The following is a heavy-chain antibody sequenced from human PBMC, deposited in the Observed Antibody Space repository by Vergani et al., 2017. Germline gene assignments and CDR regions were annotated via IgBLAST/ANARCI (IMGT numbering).Heavy chain of an antibody. V-gene: IGHV4-39*07. CDR2: IYYSGST. Sequence: QVQLQESGPGLVKPSQTLSLTCTVSGGSISSGSYYWGWIRQPPGKGLEWIGSIYYSGSTYYNPSLKSRVTISVDTSKNQFSLKLSSVTAADTAVYYCARASPVTIFGVDEHLQWFDPWGQGTLVTVSS. CDR1: GGSISSGSYY. D-gene: IGHD3-3*01. CDR3: ARASPVTIFGVDEHLQWFDP. J-gene: IGHJ5*02.